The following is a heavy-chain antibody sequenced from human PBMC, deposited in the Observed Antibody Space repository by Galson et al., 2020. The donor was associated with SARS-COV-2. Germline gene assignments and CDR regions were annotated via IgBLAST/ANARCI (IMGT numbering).Heavy chain of an antibody. CDR2: LSATGIDN. J-gene: IGHJ4*02. D-gene: IGHD3-10*02. CDR3: AKTRRTGMFYTDAYDH. CDR1: GFTLRTDA. V-gene: IGHV3-30*18. Sequence: GESLKISCVGSGFTLRTDAIHWVRQAPGKGLEWVAALSATGIDNYYVDSVKGRFTISIDTSTTTLFLEMKSLRVEDTAVYYCAKTRRTGMFYTDAYDHWGQGTLVTVSS.